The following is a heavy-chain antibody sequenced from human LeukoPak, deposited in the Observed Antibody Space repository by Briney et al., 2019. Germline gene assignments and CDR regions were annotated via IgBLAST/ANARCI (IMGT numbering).Heavy chain of an antibody. CDR3: TRDGYYYDSSGDKLFDY. Sequence: SGGSLRLSCTASGFTFGDYAMSWVRQAPGKGLEWVGFIRSKAYGGTTEYAASVKGRFTISRDDSKSIAYLQMNSLKTEDTAVYYCTRDGYYYDSSGDKLFDYWGQGTLVTVSS. CDR1: GFTFGDYA. D-gene: IGHD3-22*01. J-gene: IGHJ4*02. CDR2: IRSKAYGGTT. V-gene: IGHV3-49*04.